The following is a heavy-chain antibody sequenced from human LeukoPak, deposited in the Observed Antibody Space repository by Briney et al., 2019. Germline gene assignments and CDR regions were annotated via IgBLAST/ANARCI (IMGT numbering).Heavy chain of an antibody. CDR1: GGSFSGYY. V-gene: IGHV4-34*01. CDR3: ARDKIQLWQNAFDI. J-gene: IGHJ3*02. D-gene: IGHD5-18*01. CDR2: INHSGST. Sequence: SETLSLTCAVYGGSFSGYYWSWIRQPPGKGLEWIGEINHSGSTNYNPSLKSRVTISVDTSKNQFSLKLSSVTAADTAVYYCARDKIQLWQNAFDIWGQGTMVTVSS.